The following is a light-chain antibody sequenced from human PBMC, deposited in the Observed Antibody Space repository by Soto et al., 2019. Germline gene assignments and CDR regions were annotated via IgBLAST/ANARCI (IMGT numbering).Light chain of an antibody. Sequence: QAVVTQEPSLTVSPGGTVTLTCGSSTLAVTSGHYPYWFQQKPGQAPRTLIYDTSDKHSWTPARFSGSLLGGKAALTLSGAQPEDEAEYYCLLSYGDAYVFGTGTKVTVL. CDR2: DTS. CDR3: LLSYGDAYV. J-gene: IGLJ1*01. V-gene: IGLV7-46*01. CDR1: TLAVTSGHY.